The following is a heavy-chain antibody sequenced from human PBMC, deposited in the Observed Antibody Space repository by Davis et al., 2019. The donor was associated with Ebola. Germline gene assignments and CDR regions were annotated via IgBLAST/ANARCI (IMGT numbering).Heavy chain of an antibody. CDR3: ARGPTVAGVDY. CDR2: INHSGST. J-gene: IGHJ4*02. Sequence: SETLSLTCAVYGGSSSGYYWSWIRQPPGKGLEWIGEINHSGSTNYNPSLKSRVTISVDTSKNQFSLKLSSVTAADTAVYYCARGPTVAGVDYWGQGTLVIVSS. CDR1: GGSSSGYY. D-gene: IGHD6-19*01. V-gene: IGHV4-34*01.